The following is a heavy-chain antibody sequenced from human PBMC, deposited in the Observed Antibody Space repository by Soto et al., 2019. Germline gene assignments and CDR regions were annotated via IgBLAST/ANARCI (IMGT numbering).Heavy chain of an antibody. Sequence: EVQLAESGGGMVQPGGSLRLSCVASGFTFSSYDMHWVRQAPGKGLEYVSSISSNEGTTYYGNSVKGRFTISRDNSKNTLYLPMGSLRAEDMAVYYCVRRVSGNYDYWGQGTLVTVSS. CDR1: GFTFSSYD. D-gene: IGHD1-7*01. J-gene: IGHJ4*02. CDR3: VRRVSGNYDY. V-gene: IGHV3-64*01. CDR2: ISSNEGTT.